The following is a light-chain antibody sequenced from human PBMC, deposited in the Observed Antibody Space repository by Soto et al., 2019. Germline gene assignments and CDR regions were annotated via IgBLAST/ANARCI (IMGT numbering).Light chain of an antibody. CDR1: SSDVGGYNY. CDR2: DVS. CDR3: SSYTSSSISYV. Sequence: QSVLTQPASVSGSPGQSITISCTGTSSDVGGYNYVSWYQQHPGKAPKLMIYDVSNRPSGVSNRFSGSKSGNTASLTISGLRAEDEADYYCSSYTSSSISYVFGTGTKLTVL. J-gene: IGLJ1*01. V-gene: IGLV2-14*01.